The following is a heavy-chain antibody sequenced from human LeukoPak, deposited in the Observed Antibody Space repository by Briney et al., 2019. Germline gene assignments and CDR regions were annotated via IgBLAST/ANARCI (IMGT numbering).Heavy chain of an antibody. J-gene: IGHJ4*02. CDR3: ASHLDTTGYGYVDY. V-gene: IGHV4-31*03. CDR2: INHSGGT. Sequence: SETLSLTCNVSGVSISRDGYYWSWIRQHPGEGLEWIGYINHSGGTSYSPSLKTRVTISADTSQSLFSLRLNSVTAADTAVYYCASHLDTTGYGYVDYWGQGTLVTVSS. D-gene: IGHD3-9*01. CDR1: GVSISRDGYY.